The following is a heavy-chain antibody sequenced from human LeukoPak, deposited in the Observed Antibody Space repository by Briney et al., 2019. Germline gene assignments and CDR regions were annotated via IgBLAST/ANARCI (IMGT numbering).Heavy chain of an antibody. CDR3: ARVGWLEEEISTNDY. CDR2: ISAYNGNT. D-gene: IGHD6-19*01. CDR1: GYTFTSYG. Sequence: HRASVKVSCKASGYTFTSYGISWVRQAPGQGLEWMGWISAYNGNTNYAQKLQGRVTMTTDTSTSTAYMELRGLRSDDTAVYYCARVGWLEEEISTNDYWGQGTLVTVSS. V-gene: IGHV1-18*01. J-gene: IGHJ4*02.